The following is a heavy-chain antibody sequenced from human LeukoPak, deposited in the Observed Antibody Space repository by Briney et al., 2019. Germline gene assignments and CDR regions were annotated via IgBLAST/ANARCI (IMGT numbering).Heavy chain of an antibody. V-gene: IGHV4-59*01. D-gene: IGHD5/OR15-5a*01. CDR2: IYYSGST. CDR1: GGSISSYY. CDR3: ASSATVSTGYFNC. Sequence: SETLSLTCTVSGGSISSYYWSWIRQPPGKGLEWIGYIYYSGSTNYNPSLKSRVTISVDTSKNQFSLKLSSVTAADTAVYYCASSATVSTGYFNCWGQGALVSVSS. J-gene: IGHJ4*02.